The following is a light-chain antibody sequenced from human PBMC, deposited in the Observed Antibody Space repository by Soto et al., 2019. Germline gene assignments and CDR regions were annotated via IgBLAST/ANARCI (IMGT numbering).Light chain of an antibody. V-gene: IGLV2-14*02. CDR2: DVS. Sequence: QSALTQPASVSGSPGQSITISCTGTDNDIGTYNLVSWYQQCPGTAPKVIIFDVSSRPSGVSSRFSGSKSGNTASLTISALQAEDEADYYCSSYTSGSTFVFGTGTKLTVL. CDR1: DNDIGTYNL. CDR3: SSYTSGSTFV. J-gene: IGLJ1*01.